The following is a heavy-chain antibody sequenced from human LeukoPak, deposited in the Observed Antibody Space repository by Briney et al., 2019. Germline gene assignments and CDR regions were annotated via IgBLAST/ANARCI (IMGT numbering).Heavy chain of an antibody. CDR1: GYTFSNYI. J-gene: IGHJ4*02. D-gene: IGHD5-18*01. Sequence: ASVKVSCKASGYTFSNYIISWVRQAPGQGLEWMGWISPYNGDTKYAQKVQGRVTMTTDTSTSTAYMELRTLRSDDSAVYYCARGSSYGFSMGYWGQGTLVTVSS. CDR2: ISPYNGDT. V-gene: IGHV1-18*01. CDR3: ARGSSYGFSMGY.